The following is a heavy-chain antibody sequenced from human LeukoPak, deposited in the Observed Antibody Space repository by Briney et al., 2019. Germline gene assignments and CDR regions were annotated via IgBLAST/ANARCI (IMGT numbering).Heavy chain of an antibody. J-gene: IGHJ4*02. Sequence: GGSLRLSCAASGFTFSDYYMSWIRQAPGKGLEWVSYISSSGSTIYYADSVKGRFTISRDNAKNSLYLQMNSPRAEDTAVYYCARDAYYYDSSGYYPYWGQGTLVTVSS. CDR3: ARDAYYYDSSGYYPY. V-gene: IGHV3-11*01. CDR1: GFTFSDYY. CDR2: ISSSGSTI. D-gene: IGHD3-22*01.